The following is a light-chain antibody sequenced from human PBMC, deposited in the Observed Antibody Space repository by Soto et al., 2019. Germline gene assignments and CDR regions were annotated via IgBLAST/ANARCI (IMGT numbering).Light chain of an antibody. CDR2: LNSDGSH. CDR1: SGHNSYA. CDR3: QTWSTDIRV. J-gene: IGLJ3*02. Sequence: QLVLTQPPSASASLGASVTLTCTLSSGHNSYAIAWHQQQPEKGPRYLMKLNSDGSHSKGDGIPDRFSGSSSGAERYLTISSLQSEAEADYYCQTWSTDIRVFGGGTQLTVL. V-gene: IGLV4-69*01.